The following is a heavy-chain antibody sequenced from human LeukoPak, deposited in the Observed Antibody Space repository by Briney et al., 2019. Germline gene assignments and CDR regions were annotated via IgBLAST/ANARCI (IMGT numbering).Heavy chain of an antibody. J-gene: IGHJ3*02. D-gene: IGHD3-10*01. Sequence: PGGSLRLSCAASGFTFSDYYMSWMRQAPGKGLEWVSYISSSGSTIYYADSVKGRFTISRDNAKNSLYLQLNSLRAEDTAVYYCARDRGIRFGESLTPRQTFDIWGQGTMVTVSS. CDR1: GFTFSDYY. CDR3: ARDRGIRFGESLTPRQTFDI. CDR2: ISSSGSTI. V-gene: IGHV3-11*01.